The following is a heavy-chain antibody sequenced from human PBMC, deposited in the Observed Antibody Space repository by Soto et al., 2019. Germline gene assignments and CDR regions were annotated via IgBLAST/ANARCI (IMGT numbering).Heavy chain of an antibody. CDR1: GGTFSSYT. V-gene: IGHV1-69*08. CDR2: IIPILGTA. Sequence: SVKVSCKASGGTFSSYTISWVRQAPGQGLEWMGRIIPILGTANYAQKFQGRVTITADESTSTAYMELSSLRSEDTAVYYCARGEVWQQLPYYYYGMDVWGQGTTVTVSS. D-gene: IGHD6-13*01. J-gene: IGHJ6*02. CDR3: ARGEVWQQLPYYYYGMDV.